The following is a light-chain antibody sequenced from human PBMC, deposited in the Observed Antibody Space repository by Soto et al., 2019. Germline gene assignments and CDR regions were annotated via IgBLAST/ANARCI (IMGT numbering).Light chain of an antibody. Sequence: QSVLTQPASVSGSPGQSITISCTGTISDVGGYNYVSWYQHHPGKAPKLMIYDVSYRPSGVSNRVSGSKSGNTASLTVSGLQAEDEGDYYCSSYTTSGTYVFGTGTKLTVL. V-gene: IGLV2-14*03. CDR3: SSYTTSGTYV. CDR2: DVS. J-gene: IGLJ1*01. CDR1: ISDVGGYNY.